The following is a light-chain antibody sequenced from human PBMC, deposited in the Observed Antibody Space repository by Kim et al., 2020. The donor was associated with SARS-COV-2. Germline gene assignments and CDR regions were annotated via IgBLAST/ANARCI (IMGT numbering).Light chain of an antibody. V-gene: IGLV6-57*03. CDR3: QSYESATVV. CDR2: EDN. CDR1: VGSFGRNH. Sequence: GKPVPVACPRPVGSFGRNHVHWYQQRPGSAPTIVIYEDNLSPSGLPDRFSGSIDSSSSSASLTLSGLKTEDEAVYYCQSYESATVVFGEGTQRTVL. J-gene: IGLJ2*01.